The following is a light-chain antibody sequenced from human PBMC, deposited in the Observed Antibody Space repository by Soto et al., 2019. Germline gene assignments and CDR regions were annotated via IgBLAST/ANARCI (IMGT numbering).Light chain of an antibody. Sequence: QSALTQPASVSGSPGQSITISCTGTSSDVGGYNFVSWYQQHPGKAPKFLIYEVTNRPSGISDRFSASKSGNTASLSISGLQPEDEAVYYCSSYTSSSTLIFGGGTKLTVL. CDR1: SSDVGGYNF. CDR3: SSYTSSSTLI. V-gene: IGLV2-14*01. J-gene: IGLJ2*01. CDR2: EVT.